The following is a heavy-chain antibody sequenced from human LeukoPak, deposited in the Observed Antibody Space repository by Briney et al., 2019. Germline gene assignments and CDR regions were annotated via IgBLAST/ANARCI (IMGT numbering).Heavy chain of an antibody. V-gene: IGHV3-23*01. D-gene: IGHD6-13*01. J-gene: IGHJ4*02. CDR3: AKDGLLVLGIDY. Sequence: GGSLRLSCAASGFTFSSYGMSWVRQAPGKGLEWVSAIGGSGRNTYYADSVKGRFTISRDNSKNTLYLQMNSLRAEDTAVYYCAKDGLLVLGIDYWGQGTLVTVSS. CDR2: IGGSGRNT. CDR1: GFTFSSYG.